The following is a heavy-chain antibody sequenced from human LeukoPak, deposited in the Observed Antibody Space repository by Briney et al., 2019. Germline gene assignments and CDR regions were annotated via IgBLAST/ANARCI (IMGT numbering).Heavy chain of an antibody. J-gene: IGHJ6*03. D-gene: IGHD3-16*01. CDR3: ARGRGILFFRALTWGSYPYDYYYMDV. CDR1: GFTFSSYA. Sequence: QAGGSLRLSCVASGFTFSSYAMTWVRQSPGKGLEWVATISYDGKNKFYADSVKGRFTISRDNSRNTLYLQVNSLRAEDTAVYYCARGRGILFFRALTWGSYPYDYYYMDVWGKGTTVTISS. CDR2: ISYDGKNK. V-gene: IGHV3-30*03.